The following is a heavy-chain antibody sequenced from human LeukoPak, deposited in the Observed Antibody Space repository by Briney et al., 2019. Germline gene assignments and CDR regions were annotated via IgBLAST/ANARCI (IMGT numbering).Heavy chain of an antibody. CDR3: ARSDYTDY. CDR1: GFTFSTYW. V-gene: IGHV3-74*01. J-gene: IGHJ4*02. D-gene: IGHD3-3*01. CDR2: IRGDGNSA. Sequence: PGGSLRLSCAASGFTFSTYWMHWVRQVPGKGLVWVSRIRGDGNSATYADFVKGRFTISRDNAKNTLYLQMNSLRVEDTAVYYCARSDYTDYWGQGTVVTVSS.